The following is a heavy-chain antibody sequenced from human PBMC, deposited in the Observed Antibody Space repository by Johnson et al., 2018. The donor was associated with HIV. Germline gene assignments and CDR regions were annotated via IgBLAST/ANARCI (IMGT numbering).Heavy chain of an antibody. J-gene: IGHJ3*02. CDR2: ISYDGSNK. V-gene: IGHV3-30*18. CDR3: AKVYSSSVPAPGI. CDR1: GFTFSSYG. D-gene: IGHD6-6*01. Sequence: QVQLVESGGGVVQPGRSLRLSCAASGFTFSSYGMHWVRQAPGKGLEWVAVISYDGSNKYYADSVKGRFTISRDNSKNTLYLQMKSLRAEDTAVYYCAKVYSSSVPAPGIWGQGTMVTVSS.